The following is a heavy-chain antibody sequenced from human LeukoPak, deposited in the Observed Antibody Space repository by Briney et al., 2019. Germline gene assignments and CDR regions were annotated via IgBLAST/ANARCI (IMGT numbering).Heavy chain of an antibody. CDR2: IRPTGSTT. D-gene: IGHD6-6*01. Sequence: GGSLRLSCTASGFSFSGHWMHWARQLPGKGLVWVSRIRPTGSTTSYADSVKGRFTVSRDNAKNTLYLQVNNLRAEDTAVYYCARGPNSNWSGLDFWGQGTLLTVSS. CDR3: ARGPNSNWSGLDF. V-gene: IGHV3-74*01. CDR1: GFSFSGHW. J-gene: IGHJ4*02.